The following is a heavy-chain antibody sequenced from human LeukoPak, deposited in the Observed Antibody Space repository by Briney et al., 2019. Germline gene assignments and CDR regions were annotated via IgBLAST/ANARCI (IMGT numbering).Heavy chain of an antibody. CDR3: ARDGAGGYYYGSGSPIERGGYFDY. CDR2: ITGSGGST. Sequence: PGGSLRLSCAASGFTFSNYALSWVRQAPGKGLEWASIITGSGGSTYYADSVKGRFTISRDNSKNTLYLQMNSLRAEDTAMYYCARDGAGGYYYGSGSPIERGGYFDYWGQGTLVTVSS. J-gene: IGHJ4*02. V-gene: IGHV3-23*01. D-gene: IGHD3-10*01. CDR1: GFTFSNYA.